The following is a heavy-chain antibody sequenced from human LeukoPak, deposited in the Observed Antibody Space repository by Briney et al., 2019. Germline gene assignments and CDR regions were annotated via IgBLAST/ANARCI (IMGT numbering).Heavy chain of an antibody. Sequence: GGSLRLSCAASGFTFSSYSMNWVRQAPGKGLEWVSSISSSSSYIYYADSVKGRFTISRDNAKNSLYLQMNSLRAEDTAVYYCAGGQWPSRVENANFDYWGQGTLVTVSS. J-gene: IGHJ4*02. CDR1: GFTFSSYS. D-gene: IGHD6-19*01. CDR3: AGGQWPSRVENANFDY. V-gene: IGHV3-21*01. CDR2: ISSSSSYI.